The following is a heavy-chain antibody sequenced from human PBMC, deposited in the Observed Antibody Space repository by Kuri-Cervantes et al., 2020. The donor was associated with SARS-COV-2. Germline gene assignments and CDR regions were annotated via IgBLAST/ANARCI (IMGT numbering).Heavy chain of an antibody. D-gene: IGHD7-27*01. CDR1: GGSVSSGSYY. J-gene: IGHJ3*02. CDR2: IYYSGSN. CDR3: AREWLTNWGRPDDAFDI. V-gene: IGHV4-61*01. Sequence: SETLSLTCTVSGGSVSSGSYYWSRMRQPPGKGLEWIGYIYYSGSNKYNPSLKSRVTISVDTSKNQFSLKLSSVTAADTAVYYCAREWLTNWGRPDDAFDIWGQGTMVTVSS.